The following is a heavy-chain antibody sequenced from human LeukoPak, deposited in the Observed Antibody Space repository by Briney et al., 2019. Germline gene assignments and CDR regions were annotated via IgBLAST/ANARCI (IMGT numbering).Heavy chain of an antibody. Sequence: PGGSPRLSCAVSGFRFSAYALTWVRQAPGGGLEWVSSISDSGVYTYYADSVKGRFIVSRDFSKNTLYLQLSSLRADDTAIYYCAKWAGDRDSGTYHGPLDHWGQGTLVTVSS. J-gene: IGHJ4*02. V-gene: IGHV3-23*01. CDR2: ISDSGVYT. D-gene: IGHD6-25*01. CDR3: AKWAGDRDSGTYHGPLDH. CDR1: GFRFSAYA.